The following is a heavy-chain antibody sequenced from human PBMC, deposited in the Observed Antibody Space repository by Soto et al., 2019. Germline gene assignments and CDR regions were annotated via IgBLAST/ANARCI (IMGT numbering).Heavy chain of an antibody. Sequence: ASVKVSCKASGFTFTSSAFQWVRQARGQRLEWIGWIAVGSGYTNYAQRFQDRVTLTRDMSTATTYMELSRLTSEDTAVYYCAKFKVNSPGYYYVMDVCGQATTVTVYS. J-gene: IGHJ6*02. CDR1: GFTFTSSA. CDR3: AKFKVNSPGYYYVMDV. D-gene: IGHD2-21*01. V-gene: IGHV1-58*01. CDR2: IAVGSGYT.